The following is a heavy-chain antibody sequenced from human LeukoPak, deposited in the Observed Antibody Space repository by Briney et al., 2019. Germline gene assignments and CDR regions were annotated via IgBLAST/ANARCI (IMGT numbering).Heavy chain of an antibody. Sequence: SETLSLTCAVYGGSFSGYYWSWIRQPPGKGLEWIGEINHSGSTNYNPSLKSRVTISVDTSKNQFSLKLSSVTAADTAVYYCARMGATVRYDDYWGQGTLVTVSS. CDR1: GGSFSGYY. CDR3: ARMGATVRYDDY. CDR2: INHSGST. J-gene: IGHJ4*02. V-gene: IGHV4-34*01. D-gene: IGHD1-26*01.